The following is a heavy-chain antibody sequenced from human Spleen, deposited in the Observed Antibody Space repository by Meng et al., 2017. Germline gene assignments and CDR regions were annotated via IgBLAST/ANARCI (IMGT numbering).Heavy chain of an antibody. V-gene: IGHV3-33*08. CDR1: GFTFSDYG. Sequence: QVQLVESGGGVVQPGGSLRLSCAASGFTFSDYGMHWVRQAPGKGLEWLALIWYDGSNKHYLDSVKGRLTISRDNFKNTVYLEINSLRSEDTAVYYCARDDSYGYTHFDTWGQGTLVTVSS. CDR2: IWYDGSNK. D-gene: IGHD3-16*01. J-gene: IGHJ4*02. CDR3: ARDDSYGYTHFDT.